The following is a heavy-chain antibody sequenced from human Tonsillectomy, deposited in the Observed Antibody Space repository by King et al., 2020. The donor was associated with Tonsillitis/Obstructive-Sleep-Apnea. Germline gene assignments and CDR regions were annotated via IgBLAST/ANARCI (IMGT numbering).Heavy chain of an antibody. V-gene: IGHV4-59*01. CDR3: ARDMVLEAGGDAFDI. D-gene: IGHD2-8*01. Sequence: LQLQESGPGLVKPSETLSLTCTVSGVSISSYYWSWIRQPPGKGLEWIGYFSYSGSTNYNPSLKSRVTMSVDTSKNQFSLKLSSMTAADTAVYYCARDMVLEAGGDAFDIWGQGTMVTVSS. CDR1: GVSISSYY. J-gene: IGHJ3*02. CDR2: FSYSGST.